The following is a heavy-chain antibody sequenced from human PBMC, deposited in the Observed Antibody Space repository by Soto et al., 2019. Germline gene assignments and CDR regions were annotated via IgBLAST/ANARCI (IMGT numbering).Heavy chain of an antibody. CDR2: IYYSGST. CDR1: GYSISSYY. V-gene: IGHV4-59*01. CDR3: ARGPGGTFDY. J-gene: IGHJ4*02. D-gene: IGHD3-16*01. Sequence: ASETLSLTCTVSGYSISSYYWSWIRQPPGKGLEWIGYIYYSGSTNYNPSLKSRVTISVDTSKNQFSLKLRSVTAADTAVYYCARGPGGTFDYWGQGTLVTVS.